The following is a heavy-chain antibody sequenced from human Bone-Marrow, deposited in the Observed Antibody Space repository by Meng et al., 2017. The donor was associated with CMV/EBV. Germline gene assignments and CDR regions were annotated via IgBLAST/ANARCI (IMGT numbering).Heavy chain of an antibody. CDR2: INTNTGNR. CDR1: GYTFTSYA. CDR3: ARGGRAARRGNWFDP. Sequence: ASVKVSCKASGYTFTSYAMNWVRQAPGQGLEWMGWINTNTGNRTYAQGFTGRFVFSLDTSVSNAYLQICSLKAEDTAVYYCARGGRAARRGNWFDPWGQGTLVTVSS. V-gene: IGHV7-4-1*01. D-gene: IGHD6-6*01. J-gene: IGHJ5*02.